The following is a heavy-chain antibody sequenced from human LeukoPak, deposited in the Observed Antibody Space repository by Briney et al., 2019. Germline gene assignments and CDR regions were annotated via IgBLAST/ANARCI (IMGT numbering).Heavy chain of an antibody. CDR2: ISSSGSTM. CDR3: ARDRIVRGVITTDY. CDR1: GFTFSSYE. V-gene: IGHV3-48*03. Sequence: GGSLRLSCAAAGFTFSSYEMNWVRQAPGKGLEWVSYISSSGSTMYYSDSVKGRFTISRDNTKNSLYLQMNSLRAEDTAFYYCARDRIVRGVITTDYWGQGTLVTVSS. D-gene: IGHD3-10*02. J-gene: IGHJ4*02.